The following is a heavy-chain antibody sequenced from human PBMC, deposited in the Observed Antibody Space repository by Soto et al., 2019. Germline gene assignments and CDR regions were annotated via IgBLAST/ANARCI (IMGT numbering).Heavy chain of an antibody. V-gene: IGHV1-8*01. D-gene: IGHD2-2*02. CDR1: GYTFTSYD. CDR2: MNPNSGNT. Sequence: ASVKVSCKASGYTFTSYDINWVRQATGQGLEWMGWMNPNSGNTGYAQKFQGRVTMTRNTSISTAYMELSSLRSGDTAVYYCARAYCSSTSCYRYYYYGMDVWGQGTTVTVSS. CDR3: ARAYCSSTSCYRYYYYGMDV. J-gene: IGHJ6*02.